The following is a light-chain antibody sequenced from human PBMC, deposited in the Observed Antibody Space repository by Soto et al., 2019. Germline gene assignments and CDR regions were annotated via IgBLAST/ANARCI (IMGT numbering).Light chain of an antibody. CDR1: QGISSY. Sequence: AIRMTQSPSSLSASTGDRVTITCRASQGISSYLAWYQQKPGKAPKLLIYAASTLQSGVPSRFSGSGSGTDFTLTIGSLQPEDFAIYYCQQAKSFPLTFGGGTKVDIK. J-gene: IGKJ4*01. CDR3: QQAKSFPLT. CDR2: AAS. V-gene: IGKV1-8*01.